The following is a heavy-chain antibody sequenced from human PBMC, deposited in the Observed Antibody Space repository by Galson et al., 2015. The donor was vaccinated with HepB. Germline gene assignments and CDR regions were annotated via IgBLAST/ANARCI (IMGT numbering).Heavy chain of an antibody. CDR2: INAGNGNT. CDR3: ARDRYDILTGYGY. Sequence: HWVRQAPGQRLEWMGWINAGNGNTKYSQKFQGRVTITRDTSASTAYMELSSLRSEDTAVYYCARDRYDILTGYGYWGQGTLVTVSS. V-gene: IGHV1-3*01. D-gene: IGHD3-9*01. J-gene: IGHJ4*02.